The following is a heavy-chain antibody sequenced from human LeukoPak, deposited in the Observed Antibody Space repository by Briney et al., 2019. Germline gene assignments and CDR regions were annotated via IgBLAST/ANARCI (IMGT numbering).Heavy chain of an antibody. J-gene: IGHJ3*02. Sequence: SETLSLTCTVSGGSISSGDYYWNWIRRHPGKGLEWIGYISYSGSTYYNPSLKSRVIISVDTSKNQFSLKLSSVTAADTAVYYCARDCSGGSCYGAFDIWGQGTMVTVSS. V-gene: IGHV4-31*03. CDR2: ISYSGST. D-gene: IGHD2-15*01. CDR1: GGSISSGDYY. CDR3: ARDCSGGSCYGAFDI.